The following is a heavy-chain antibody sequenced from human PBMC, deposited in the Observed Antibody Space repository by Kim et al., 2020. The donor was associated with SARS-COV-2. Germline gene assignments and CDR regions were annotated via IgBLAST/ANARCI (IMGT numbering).Heavy chain of an antibody. D-gene: IGHD3-10*01. V-gene: IGHV3-7*04. CDR2: IKQDGSDK. CDR3: ARASGPGDAFDI. CDR1: KFSFSTYW. Sequence: GGSLRLSCAASKFSFSTYWMNWVRQAPGKGLEWVANIKQDGSDKYYVDSVKGRFTISRDNAKNSLYLQMNSLRADDTAVYYCARASGPGDAFDIWGQGTMVTVSS. J-gene: IGHJ3*02.